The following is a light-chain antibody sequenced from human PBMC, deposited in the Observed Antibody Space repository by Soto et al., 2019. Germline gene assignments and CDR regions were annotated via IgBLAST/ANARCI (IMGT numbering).Light chain of an antibody. Sequence: QAVVTQPPSVSGAPGQRVTISCTGSSSNIGAGYDVHWYQQLPGTAPKLLIYGNSNRPSGVPDRFSGSKSGTSASLAITGLQAEDEADYYCQSYDSSLFYVFGTGTQLTVL. J-gene: IGLJ1*01. V-gene: IGLV1-40*01. CDR3: QSYDSSLFYV. CDR1: SSNIGAGYD. CDR2: GNS.